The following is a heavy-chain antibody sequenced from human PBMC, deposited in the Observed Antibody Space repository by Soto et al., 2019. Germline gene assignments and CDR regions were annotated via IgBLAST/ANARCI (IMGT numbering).Heavy chain of an antibody. D-gene: IGHD6-19*01. CDR2: IYWDDDK. CDR3: AHGSGWLSDY. V-gene: IGHV2-5*02. CDR1: GFSLSSTAVG. Sequence: QITLKESGPTLVKPTQTLTLTCTFSGFSLSSTAVGVNWIRQPPGKALEWLALIYWDDDKQYSPSLKSRLTNTKDTPNNQGVLTMTNMDPVDTATYYCAHGSGWLSDYWGQGTLVTVSS. J-gene: IGHJ4*02.